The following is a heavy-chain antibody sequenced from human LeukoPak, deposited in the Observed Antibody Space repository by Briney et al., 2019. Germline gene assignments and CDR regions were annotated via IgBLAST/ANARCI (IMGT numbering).Heavy chain of an antibody. Sequence: ASVKVSCKASGYTFTNYYIHWVRQAPGQGLEWMGWINPNSGATNYAQKFQGRVTMTRDTSITTGYMELNPLTSDDTAVYYCASLYCGGGNCYLGGDAFFFWVQGTVGSVSS. CDR1: GYTFTNYY. J-gene: IGHJ3*01. D-gene: IGHD4-23*01. CDR2: INPNSGAT. CDR3: ASLYCGGGNCYLGGDAFFF. V-gene: IGHV1-2*02.